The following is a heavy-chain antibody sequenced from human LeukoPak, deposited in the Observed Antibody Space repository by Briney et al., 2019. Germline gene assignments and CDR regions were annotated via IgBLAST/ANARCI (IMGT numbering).Heavy chain of an antibody. D-gene: IGHD2-15*01. CDR1: GYTFTSYD. CDR3: ARGYCSGGSCYGDYYYGMDV. V-gene: IGHV1-8*01. CDR2: MNPNSGNT. J-gene: IGHJ6*02. Sequence: ASVKVSCKASGYTFTSYDINWVRQATGQGLEWMGWMNPNSGNTGYAQKFQGRVTMTRNTSISTAYMELSSLRSEDTAVYYCARGYCSGGSCYGDYYYGMDVWGQGTTVTVSS.